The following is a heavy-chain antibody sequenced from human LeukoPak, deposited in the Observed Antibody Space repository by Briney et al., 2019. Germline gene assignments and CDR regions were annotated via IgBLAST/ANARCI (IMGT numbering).Heavy chain of an antibody. J-gene: IGHJ4*02. Sequence: GESLKISCKGSGYRFTDYWIGWVRQMPGKGLECMGIIYPDDSDIRYSPSFQGQVTISADKSVSTAYLQWSSLKASDTAMYYCATLVGYGSFFDYWGQGTLVTVSS. CDR1: GYRFTDYW. V-gene: IGHV5-51*01. D-gene: IGHD3-10*01. CDR3: ATLVGYGSFFDY. CDR2: IYPDDSDI.